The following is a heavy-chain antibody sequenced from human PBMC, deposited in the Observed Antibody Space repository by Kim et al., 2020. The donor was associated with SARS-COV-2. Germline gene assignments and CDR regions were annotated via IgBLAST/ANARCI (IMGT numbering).Heavy chain of an antibody. J-gene: IGHJ4*02. D-gene: IGHD3-9*01. CDR3: ASAISRTVDY. CDR1: GGSISSTNC. Sequence: SETLSLTCAVSGGSISSTNCWSWVRQPPGKGLEWIGEIYHSGSTNYNPSLKSRVTISVDKSKNQFSLKVTSVTAADTAVYYCASAISRTVDYWGQGILVTVSS. CDR2: IYHSGST. V-gene: IGHV4-4*02.